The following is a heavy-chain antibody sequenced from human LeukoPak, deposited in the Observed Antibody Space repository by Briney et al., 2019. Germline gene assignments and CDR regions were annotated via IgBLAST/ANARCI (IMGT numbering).Heavy chain of an antibody. Sequence: GGSLRLSCAVSGFTVSGNYMSWVRQAPGKGLEWVSLIYSGDTTLYADSVKGRFTISRDISKNTVYLQMNSLRAEDTAVYYCARDNEWLRFGGAYDWGQGTLVTVSS. J-gene: IGHJ4*02. D-gene: IGHD5-12*01. CDR1: GFTVSGNY. V-gene: IGHV3-53*01. CDR3: ARDNEWLRFGGAYD. CDR2: IYSGDTT.